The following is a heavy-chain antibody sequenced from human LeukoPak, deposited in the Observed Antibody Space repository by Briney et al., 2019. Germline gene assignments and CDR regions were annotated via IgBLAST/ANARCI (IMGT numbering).Heavy chain of an antibody. V-gene: IGHV4-34*01. CDR3: ARGGGYCSGGSCYSLDY. Sequence: SETLSLTCAVYGGSFSGYYWSWIRQPPGKGLEWIGEINHSGSTNYNPPLKSRVTISVDTSKNQFSLKLSSVTAADTAVYYCARGGGYCSGGSCYSLDYWGQGTLVTVSS. J-gene: IGHJ4*02. CDR2: INHSGST. D-gene: IGHD2-15*01. CDR1: GGSFSGYY.